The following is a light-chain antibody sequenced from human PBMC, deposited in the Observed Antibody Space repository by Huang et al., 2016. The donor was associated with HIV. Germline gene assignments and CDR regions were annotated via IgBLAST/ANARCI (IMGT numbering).Light chain of an antibody. J-gene: IGKJ5*01. Sequence: IQLTQSPSSLSASVGDRVTITCRASQDIINSLVWYQHSPGQAPKLLIYAASSLQSGVPSIYSGRGSWTYFTLTISNLQPDDFATYYCQQLHSYPITFGQGTRLEIK. CDR2: AAS. CDR1: QDIINS. V-gene: IGKV1-9*01. CDR3: QQLHSYPIT.